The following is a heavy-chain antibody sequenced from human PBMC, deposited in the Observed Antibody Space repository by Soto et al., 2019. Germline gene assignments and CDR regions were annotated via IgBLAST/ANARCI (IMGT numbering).Heavy chain of an antibody. CDR2: IIPAFGTT. J-gene: IGHJ4*02. D-gene: IGHD7-27*01. V-gene: IGHV1-69*01. CDR3: SIEVWGRGGHYLDS. CDR1: GGTFNSFG. Sequence: QVHVVQSGAEVKKPGSSVKVTCKSFGGTFNSFGINWVRQAPGQGLEHMGGIIPAFGTTNFAQKFRDRVTLVADASTSTSYMELSSLTSDDTATYYCSIEVWGRGGHYLDSWGQGTLVTVSS.